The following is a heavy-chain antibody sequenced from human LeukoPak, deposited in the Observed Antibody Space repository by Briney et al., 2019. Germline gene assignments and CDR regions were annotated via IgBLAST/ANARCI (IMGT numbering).Heavy chain of an antibody. Sequence: GGSLRLSCAASGFTLSSWVRQAPGKGLEWVSYISSSGSTIYYADSVKGRFTISRDNAKNSLYLQMNSLRAEDTAVYYCAELGITMIGGVWGKGTTVTISS. CDR1: GFTLSS. CDR2: ISSSGSTI. J-gene: IGHJ6*04. V-gene: IGHV3-48*03. CDR3: AELGITMIGGV. D-gene: IGHD3-10*02.